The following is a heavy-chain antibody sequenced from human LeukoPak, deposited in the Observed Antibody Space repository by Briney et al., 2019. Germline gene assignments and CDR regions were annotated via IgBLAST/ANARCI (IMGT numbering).Heavy chain of an antibody. CDR1: GFTFSSYA. CDR2: IKQDGSKK. J-gene: IGHJ4*02. CDR3: TRVGYIDEGIDY. D-gene: IGHD5-24*01. Sequence: GGSLRLSCISSGFTFSSYAMTWVRQAPGKGLEWVADIKQDGSKKSYVDSVKGRFTISRDNAKNSLYLQMNSLRAEDTAIYYCTRVGYIDEGIDYWGQGTLVTVSS. V-gene: IGHV3-7*04.